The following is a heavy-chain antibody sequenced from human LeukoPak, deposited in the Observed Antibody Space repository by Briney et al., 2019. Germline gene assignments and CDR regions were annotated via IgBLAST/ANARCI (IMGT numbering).Heavy chain of an antibody. D-gene: IGHD5-12*01. Sequence: ASVKVSCKASGYTFTSYGISWVRQAPGQGLEWMGWISAYNGNTNYAQKLQGRVTMTTDTSTSTAYMELRSLRSDDTAVYYCARTYSGYDLPDYWGQGALVTVSS. CDR2: ISAYNGNT. J-gene: IGHJ4*02. V-gene: IGHV1-18*01. CDR1: GYTFTSYG. CDR3: ARTYSGYDLPDY.